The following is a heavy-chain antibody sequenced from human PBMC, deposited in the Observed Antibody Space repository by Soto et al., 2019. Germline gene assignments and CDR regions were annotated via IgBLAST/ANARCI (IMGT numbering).Heavy chain of an antibody. CDR1: GFTFSTSD. J-gene: IGHJ1*01. CDR2: FSVSDGDGA. V-gene: IGHV3-23*01. Sequence: GESLKISCAASGFTFSTSDLSWVRQTPEKGLEWVSGFSVSDGDGAYYADSVKGRFTISRDSFENTMYLQMSSLRVEDTAVYYCAKDSDRDYFQHWGQGTLVTVSS. D-gene: IGHD3-10*01. CDR3: AKDSDRDYFQH.